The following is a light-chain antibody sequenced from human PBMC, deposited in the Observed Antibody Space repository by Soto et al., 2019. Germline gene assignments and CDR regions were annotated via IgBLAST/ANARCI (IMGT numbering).Light chain of an antibody. Sequence: EIVMTQSPATLSESPGERATLSCRASQSVSSNLAWYQQKRGQAPRLLIYGTSTRATGIPARFSGSGSGTAFTLTISSLQSEDFAVYYCQQYNKWPLTFGGGTKVEIK. V-gene: IGKV3-15*01. J-gene: IGKJ4*01. CDR1: QSVSSN. CDR3: QQYNKWPLT. CDR2: GTS.